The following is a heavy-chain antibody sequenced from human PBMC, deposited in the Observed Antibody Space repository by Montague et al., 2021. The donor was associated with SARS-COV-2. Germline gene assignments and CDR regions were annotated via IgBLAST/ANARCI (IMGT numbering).Heavy chain of an antibody. J-gene: IGHJ4*02. D-gene: IGHD1-26*01. CDR3: ARTSASSDY. CDR2: SYYRSKWYN. CDR1: GDSVAGDSAA. Sequence: CAISGDSVAGDSAACSWERQSPAIGFEWQGGSYYRSKWYNDYAVSVKSRITINPDTSKNQISLQLNSVTPEDTAVYYCARTSASSDYWGQGTLVTVSS. V-gene: IGHV6-1*01.